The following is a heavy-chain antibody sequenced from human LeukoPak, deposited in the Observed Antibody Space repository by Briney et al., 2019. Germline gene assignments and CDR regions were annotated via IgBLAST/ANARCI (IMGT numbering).Heavy chain of an antibody. CDR3: ARALKNKRWLGLDY. Sequence: PGGSLRLSCAASGFTVSSNYMSWVRQAPGKGLEWVSVIYSGGSTYYADSVKGRFTISRDNSKNTLYLQMNSLRAEDTAVYYCARALKNKRWLGLDYWGQGTLVTVSS. CDR1: GFTVSSNY. J-gene: IGHJ4*02. D-gene: IGHD3-22*01. CDR2: IYSGGST. V-gene: IGHV3-53*01.